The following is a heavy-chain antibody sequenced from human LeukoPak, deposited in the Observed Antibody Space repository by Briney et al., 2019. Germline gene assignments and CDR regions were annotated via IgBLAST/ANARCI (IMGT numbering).Heavy chain of an antibody. CDR1: GGSFSGYY. CDR2: INHSGST. CDR3: ARAPFYYGSGSYYNPDYYGMDV. Sequence: SETLSLTCAVYGGSFSGYYWNWIRQPPGKGLEWIGEINHSGSTKYNPSLKSRVTISVGTSKNQFSLKLSSVTAADTAVYYCARAPFYYGSGSYYNPDYYGMDVWGQGTSVTVSS. J-gene: IGHJ6*02. V-gene: IGHV4-34*01. D-gene: IGHD3-10*01.